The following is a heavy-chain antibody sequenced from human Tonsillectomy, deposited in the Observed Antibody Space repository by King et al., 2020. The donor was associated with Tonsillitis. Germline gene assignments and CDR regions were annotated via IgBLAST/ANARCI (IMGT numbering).Heavy chain of an antibody. D-gene: IGHD2-2*02. Sequence: VQLVESGGGAVQPGRSLRLSCAASGFTFSRYAMHWVRQAPGKGLEWVAVIWDDGSNKYYADSVKGRFTISRDNSKNTLYLQMNSLRAEDTAVYYCARDGAVGSWHGSSTSCYNGPYFDYWGQGTLVTVSS. CDR3: ARDGAVGSWHGSSTSCYNGPYFDY. V-gene: IGHV3-33*01. CDR1: GFTFSRYA. J-gene: IGHJ4*02. CDR2: IWDDGSNK.